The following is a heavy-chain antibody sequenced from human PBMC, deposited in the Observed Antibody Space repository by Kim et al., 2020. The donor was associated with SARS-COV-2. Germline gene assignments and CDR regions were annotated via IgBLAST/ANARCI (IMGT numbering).Heavy chain of an antibody. D-gene: IGHD3-10*01. CDR1: GDSISSSY. CDR3: ARGVVIALFDF. Sequence: SETLSLTCTVSGDSISSSYWSWFRQPPGKGLEWIGSAYYSGSTNYNPAPKSRVTISVDTSKKQSTLKLSSVTTADTAVYYCARGVVIALFDFWGQGTLVTVSS. V-gene: IGHV4-59*01. J-gene: IGHJ4*02. CDR2: AYYSGST.